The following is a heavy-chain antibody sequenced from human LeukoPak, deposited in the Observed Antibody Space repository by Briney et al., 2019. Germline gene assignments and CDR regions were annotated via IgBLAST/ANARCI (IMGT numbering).Heavy chain of an antibody. CDR2: KFYDGST. CDR3: VTTHFDILTASYYFDF. J-gene: IGHJ4*02. Sequence: SETLSLTCTVSGDSISSNNYYWGWVRQPPGKGLEWIGSKFYDGSTYSSPSLKSRVTISVDTSKNQFSLKLSSVTAADTAFYFCVTTHFDILTASYYFDFWGQGTLVTVSS. D-gene: IGHD3-9*01. V-gene: IGHV4-39*01. CDR1: GDSISSNNYY.